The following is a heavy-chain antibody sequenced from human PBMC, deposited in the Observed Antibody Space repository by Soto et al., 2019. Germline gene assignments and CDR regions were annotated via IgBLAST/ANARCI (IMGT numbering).Heavy chain of an antibody. Sequence: QVQLVESGGGLVKPGGSLRLSCAASGFTFSDCYMNWIRQAPGKGLEWLSYISSSGSYINYADSVKGRFTISRDNAKNSLYLQMNSLRAEDTAVYFCARGMVDKAIRLDPMDVWGQGTTVPVSS. J-gene: IGHJ6*02. D-gene: IGHD5-18*01. CDR1: GFTFSDCY. CDR3: ARGMVDKAIRLDPMDV. V-gene: IGHV3-11*06. CDR2: ISSSGSYI.